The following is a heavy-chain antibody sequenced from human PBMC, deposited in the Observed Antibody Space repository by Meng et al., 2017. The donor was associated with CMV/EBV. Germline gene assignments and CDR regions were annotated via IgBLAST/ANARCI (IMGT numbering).Heavy chain of an antibody. Sequence: SVTVSCKASGGTFSSYPISWVRQAPGQGLEWMGRIIPILGIANYAQKFQGRVTITADKSTSTDYMELSSLRSEDTAVYYCARGIAAAGTSGWWFDPWGQGTLVTVSS. CDR2: IIPILGIA. V-gene: IGHV1-69*02. J-gene: IGHJ5*02. D-gene: IGHD6-13*01. CDR1: GGTFSSYP. CDR3: ARGIAAAGTSGWWFDP.